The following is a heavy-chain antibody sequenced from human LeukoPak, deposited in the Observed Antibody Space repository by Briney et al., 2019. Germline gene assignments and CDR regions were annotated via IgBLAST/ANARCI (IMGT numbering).Heavy chain of an antibody. CDR3: ALNSGLDY. V-gene: IGHV3-30*03. CDR2: ISYDGSNK. CDR1: GSTFSSYG. J-gene: IGHJ4*02. D-gene: IGHD1-26*01. Sequence: GRSLRLSCAASGSTFSSYGMHWVRQAPGKGLEWVAVISYDGSNKYYADSVKGRFTISRDNSKNTLYLQMNSLRAEDTAVYYCALNSGLDYWGQGTLVTVSS.